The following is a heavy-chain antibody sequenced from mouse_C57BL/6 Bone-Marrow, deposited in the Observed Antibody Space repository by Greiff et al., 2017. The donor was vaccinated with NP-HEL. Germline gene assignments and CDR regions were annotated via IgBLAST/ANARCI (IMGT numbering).Heavy chain of an antibody. V-gene: IGHV1-80*01. J-gene: IGHJ2*01. CDR3: ASYYSNRYYFDY. CDR1: GYAFSSYW. D-gene: IGHD2-5*01. Sequence: VKLVESGAELVKPGASVKISCKASGYAFSSYWMNWVKQRPGKGLEWIGQIYPGDGDTNYNGKFKGKATLTADKSSSTAYMQLSSLTSEDSAVYFCASYYSNRYYFDYWGQGTTLTVSS. CDR2: IYPGDGDT.